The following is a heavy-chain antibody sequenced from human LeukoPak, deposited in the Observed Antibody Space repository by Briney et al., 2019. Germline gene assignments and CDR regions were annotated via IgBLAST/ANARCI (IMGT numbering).Heavy chain of an antibody. CDR2: IRTKDFGGTT. Sequence: GGSLRLSCTASGFTFGDYSMSWVRQAPGKGLEYIGFIRTKDFGGTTEYAASVKGRFTISRDDSKSIAYLQIHSLKSEDTAVYYCSRDGLDYYGSGSYGGFDYWGQGTLVTVSS. J-gene: IGHJ4*02. CDR1: GFTFGDYS. CDR3: SRDGLDYYGSGSYGGFDY. V-gene: IGHV3-49*04. D-gene: IGHD3-10*01.